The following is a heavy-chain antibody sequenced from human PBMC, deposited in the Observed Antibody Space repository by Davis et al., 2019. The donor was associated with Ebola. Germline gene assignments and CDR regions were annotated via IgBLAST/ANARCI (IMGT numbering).Heavy chain of an antibody. CDR3: AKVRSGSSPFDY. CDR2: ISGSGGTT. Sequence: GESLKISCAASGFTVSDNYMSWVRQPPGKGLEWVSVISGSGGTTYYADSVKGRFSMSRDNSKNTLYLQMNSLRADDTAVYYCAKVRSGSSPFDYWGQGTLVTVSS. J-gene: IGHJ4*02. V-gene: IGHV3-23*01. CDR1: GFTVSDNY. D-gene: IGHD6-13*01.